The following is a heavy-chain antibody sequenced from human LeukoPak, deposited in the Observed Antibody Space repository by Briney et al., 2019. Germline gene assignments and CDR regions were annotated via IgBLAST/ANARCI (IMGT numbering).Heavy chain of an antibody. CDR2: IYPGDSDT. V-gene: IGHV5-51*03. Sequence: PGESLKISCKGSGYSFTSYWIGWVRQMPGKGLGWMGIIYPGDSDTRYSPSFQGPVTISADKSISTAYLQWSSLKASDTAMYYCARRFFKVDYYDSSGYYSPFDYWGQGTLVTVSS. CDR3: ARRFFKVDYYDSSGYYSPFDY. J-gene: IGHJ4*02. CDR1: GYSFTSYW. D-gene: IGHD3-22*01.